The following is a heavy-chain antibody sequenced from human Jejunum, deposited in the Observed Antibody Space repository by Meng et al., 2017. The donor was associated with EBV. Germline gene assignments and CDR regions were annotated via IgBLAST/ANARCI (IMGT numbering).Heavy chain of an antibody. J-gene: IGHJ4*02. CDR2: IYHIGST. V-gene: IGHV4-30-2*01. Sequence: QLQPQEAGSGLVKPSQTLSLPCAVSGDSITRGAYLWSWIRQPPGKGLEWIGNIYHIGSTYYNPSLKSRVTISVDRSKNQFSLKLTSVTAADTAVYYCARGGPDFGDYVPFDYWGQGTLVTVSS. CDR3: ARGGPDFGDYVPFDY. CDR1: GDSITRGAYL. D-gene: IGHD4-17*01.